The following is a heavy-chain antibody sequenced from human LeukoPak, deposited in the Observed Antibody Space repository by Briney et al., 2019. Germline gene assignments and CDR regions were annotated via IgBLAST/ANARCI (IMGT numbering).Heavy chain of an antibody. V-gene: IGHV1-2*04. CDR2: INPNSGGT. J-gene: IGHJ4*02. Sequence: ASVKVSCKASGGTFSSYAISWVRQTPGQGLEWMGWINPNSGGTNYAQKFQGWVTMTRDTSISTAYMELSRLRSDDTAVYYCAREDPFCSGGSCYPDYWGQGTLVTVSS. CDR3: AREDPFCSGGSCYPDY. CDR1: GGTFSSYA. D-gene: IGHD2-15*01.